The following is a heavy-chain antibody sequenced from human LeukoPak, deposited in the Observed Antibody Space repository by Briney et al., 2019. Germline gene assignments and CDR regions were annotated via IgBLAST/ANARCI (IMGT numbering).Heavy chain of an antibody. CDR3: ARAYDSSGYYYPGY. CDR2: IYYSGST. J-gene: IGHJ4*02. V-gene: IGHV4-30-4*01. CDR1: GGSISSGGYY. Sequence: PSQTLSLTCTVSGGSISSGGYYWSWIRQPPGKGLEWIGYIYYSGSTYYNPSLKSRVTISVDTSKNQFSLKLSSVTATDTAVYYCARAYDSSGYYYPGYWGQGTLVTVSS. D-gene: IGHD3-22*01.